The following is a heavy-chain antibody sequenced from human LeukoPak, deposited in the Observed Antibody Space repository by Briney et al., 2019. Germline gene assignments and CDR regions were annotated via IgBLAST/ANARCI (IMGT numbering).Heavy chain of an antibody. CDR1: GGSISSGGYY. CDR2: IYYSGST. V-gene: IGHV4-31*03. CDR3: ARQSDYSKNYFDY. Sequence: PSETLSLTCTVSGGSISSGGYYWSWIRQHPGKGLEWIGYIYYSGSTYYNPSLKSRVTISVDTSKNQFSLKLSSVTAADTAVYYCARQSDYSKNYFDYWGQGTLVTVSS. J-gene: IGHJ4*02. D-gene: IGHD4-11*01.